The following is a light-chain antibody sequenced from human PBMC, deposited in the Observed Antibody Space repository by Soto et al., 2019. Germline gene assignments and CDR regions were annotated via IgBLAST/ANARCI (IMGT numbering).Light chain of an antibody. Sequence: EIVLTQSPGTLSLSPGERATLSCRASQSVSGSYLAWYQQKPGQAPRLLIYGASTRATGIPDRFSGSGSGTDFNLTIRRLEPEDFAMYYCQQYGTSPRTFGQGTKVEIK. V-gene: IGKV3-20*01. CDR3: QQYGTSPRT. CDR1: QSVSGSY. CDR2: GAS. J-gene: IGKJ1*01.